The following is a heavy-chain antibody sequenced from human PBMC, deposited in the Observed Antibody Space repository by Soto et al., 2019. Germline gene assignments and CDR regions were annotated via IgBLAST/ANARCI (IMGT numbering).Heavy chain of an antibody. CDR3: ARRVWEIDYGDYVDY. J-gene: IGHJ4*02. CDR1: GFTFSSYA. Sequence: EVQLLESGGGLVQPGGSLRLSCAASGFTFSSYAMSWVRQAPGKGLEWVSAISGSGGSTYYADSVKGRFTISRDNSKNTLNLQMNSLRAEDTAVYYCARRVWEIDYGDYVDYWGQGTLVTVSS. CDR2: ISGSGGST. D-gene: IGHD4-17*01. V-gene: IGHV3-23*01.